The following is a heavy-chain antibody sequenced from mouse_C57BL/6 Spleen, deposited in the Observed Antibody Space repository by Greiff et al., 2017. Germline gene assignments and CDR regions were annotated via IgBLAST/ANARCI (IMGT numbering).Heavy chain of an antibody. CDR3: ASVTTGVARGWYFDG. V-gene: IGHV14-2*01. Sequence: EVQLQQSGAELVKPGASVKLSCTASGFNITDYYMHWVKQRTEQGLEWIGRIEPEDGETKYAPKFQGTATITADTSSNTAYLQLSMLPSEDTAVYYSASVTTGVARGWYFDGWGTGTTVTVSS. CDR1: GFNITDYY. J-gene: IGHJ1*03. CDR2: IEPEDGET. D-gene: IGHD1-1*01.